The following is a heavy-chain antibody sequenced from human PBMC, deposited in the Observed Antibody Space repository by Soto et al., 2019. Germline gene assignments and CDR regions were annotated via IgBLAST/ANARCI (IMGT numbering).Heavy chain of an antibody. Sequence: PGGSLRLSCEASGFTFSSYSMNWVRQAPGKGLEWVSSISSSSSYIYYADSVKGRFTISRDNAKNSLYLQMNSLRAEDTAVYYCARDVERPHNPHFDYWGQGTLVTVSS. CDR2: ISSSSSYI. CDR1: GFTFSSYS. J-gene: IGHJ4*02. D-gene: IGHD6-25*01. V-gene: IGHV3-21*01. CDR3: ARDVERPHNPHFDY.